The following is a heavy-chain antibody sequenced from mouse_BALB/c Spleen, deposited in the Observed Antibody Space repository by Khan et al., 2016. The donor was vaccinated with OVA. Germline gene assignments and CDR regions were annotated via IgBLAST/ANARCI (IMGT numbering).Heavy chain of an antibody. J-gene: IGHJ3*01. CDR2: LWAGGST. Sequence: VQLQESGPGLVAPSQNLSITCTVSGFSLINYGVHWIRQPPGKGLEWLGVLWAGGSTNYNSALMSSLSITKDNSKSQVFLKINSLQTDDTAMYFCARPYYGSAWFAYWGQGTLVTVSA. CDR1: GFSLINYG. D-gene: IGHD1-1*01. CDR3: ARPYYGSAWFAY. V-gene: IGHV2-9*02.